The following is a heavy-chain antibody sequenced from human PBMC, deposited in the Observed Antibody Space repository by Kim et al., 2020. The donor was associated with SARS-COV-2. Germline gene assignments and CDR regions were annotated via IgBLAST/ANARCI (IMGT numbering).Heavy chain of an antibody. D-gene: IGHD5-12*01. Sequence: GGSLRLSCAASGFTFSDYYMSWIRQAPGKGLEWVSYISSSSSYTNYADSVQGRFTISRDNAKNSLYLQMNSLLAEDTAVYYCARDYSDIVATFHYGMDVWRQGTTVTVSS. CDR1: GFTFSDYY. CDR2: ISSSSSYT. CDR3: ARDYSDIVATFHYGMDV. V-gene: IGHV3-11*06. J-gene: IGHJ6*02.